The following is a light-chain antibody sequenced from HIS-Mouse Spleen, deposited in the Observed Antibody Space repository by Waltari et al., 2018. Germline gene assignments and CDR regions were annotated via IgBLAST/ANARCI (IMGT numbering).Light chain of an antibody. V-gene: IGKV3-11*01. CDR3: QQRSNWPLFT. CDR1: QRVSSS. J-gene: IGKJ3*01. Sequence: EIVLTQSPATLSLSPGAGATLPCRASQRVSSSLAWYQQKPGQAPRLLIYDASNRATGIPARFSGSGSGTDFTLTISSLEPEDFAVYYCQQRSNWPLFTFGPGTKVDIK. CDR2: DAS.